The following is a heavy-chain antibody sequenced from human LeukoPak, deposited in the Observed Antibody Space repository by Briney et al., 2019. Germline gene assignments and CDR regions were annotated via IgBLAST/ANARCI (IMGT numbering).Heavy chain of an antibody. Sequence: PGGSLRLSGAASGFTFSSYGMHGVRQAPGKGREGGAVISYDGSNKYYADSVKGRFTISRDNSKNTLYLQMNSLRAEDTAVYYCAKGLYGYYYYYYMDVWGNGTTVTISS. D-gene: IGHD3-16*01. CDR3: AKGLYGYYYYYYMDV. J-gene: IGHJ6*03. V-gene: IGHV3-30*18. CDR1: GFTFSSYG. CDR2: ISYDGSNK.